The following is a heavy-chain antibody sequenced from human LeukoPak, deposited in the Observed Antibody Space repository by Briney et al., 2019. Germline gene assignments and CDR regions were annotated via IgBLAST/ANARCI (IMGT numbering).Heavy chain of an antibody. CDR2: ISSDGNTK. J-gene: IGHJ4*02. D-gene: IGHD2-8*02. CDR3: VRDLTSGARFDF. CDR1: GFTFTDYA. V-gene: IGHV3-30*04. Sequence: GGSLRLSCVASGFTFTDYAFNWVRQAPGKEMEWVAIISSDGNTKSYADTLKGRFSISRDNFRHTVLLEVSTLRPEDTGLYYCVRDLTSGARFDFWGQGTLVTVSA.